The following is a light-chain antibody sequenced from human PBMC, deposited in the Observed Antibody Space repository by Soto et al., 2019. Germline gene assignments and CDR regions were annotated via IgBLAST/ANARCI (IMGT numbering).Light chain of an antibody. CDR3: GTWDISLSFHV. V-gene: IGLV1-51*01. CDR2: DNN. Sequence: QSVLTQPPSVSAAPGQKVTISCSGSSSNIGNNYVSWYQQVPGTAPKLLIYDNNKRPSGNPDRFSGSKSGTSATLGISGLQTVDEADYYCGTWDISLSFHVFGTGTKVTVL. J-gene: IGLJ1*01. CDR1: SSNIGNNY.